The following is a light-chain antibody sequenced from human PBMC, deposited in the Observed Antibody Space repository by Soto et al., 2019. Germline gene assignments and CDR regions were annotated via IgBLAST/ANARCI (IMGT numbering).Light chain of an antibody. CDR1: QSVSSS. V-gene: IGKV3-11*01. Sequence: EIVLTQSPATLSLSPGETVTLSCRASQSVSSSLAWYQQKPGQAPRLLIYDASNRATGIPARFRGSGSGTDFTLTISSLEPEDCAVYYCQQRSNWPPWTFGQGTKVEIK. CDR3: QQRSNWPPWT. CDR2: DAS. J-gene: IGKJ1*01.